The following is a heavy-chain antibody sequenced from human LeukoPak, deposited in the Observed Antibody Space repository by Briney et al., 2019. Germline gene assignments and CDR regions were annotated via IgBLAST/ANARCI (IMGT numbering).Heavy chain of an antibody. Sequence: PGGSLRLSCAASGLTFSSAVMAWVRQCPGKGLEWVASVSGNGDMTYYTDSVKGRFAISRDNSRNTLFLQLSGLTFDDTARYYCAKVDIVGSRKPGMDVWGQGTTVTVYS. CDR2: VSGNGDMT. J-gene: IGHJ6*02. CDR3: AKVDIVGSRKPGMDV. V-gene: IGHV3-23*01. CDR1: GLTFSSAV. D-gene: IGHD2-21*01.